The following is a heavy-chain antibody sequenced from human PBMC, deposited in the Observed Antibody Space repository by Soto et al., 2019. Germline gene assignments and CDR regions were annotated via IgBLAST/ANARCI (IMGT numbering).Heavy chain of an antibody. CDR2: ISYDGSIN. Sequence: QVQLVESGGGVVQPGRSLRLSCAASGFSFSSYGMHWVRQAPGKRLEWVAVISYDGSINYYADSVKGRFTISRDNSKNTLYLQMNSLRTEDTGVYYCAKGSGYGDYVGDYWGQGSLVTVSS. CDR1: GFSFSSYG. D-gene: IGHD4-17*01. V-gene: IGHV3-30*18. CDR3: AKGSGYGDYVGDY. J-gene: IGHJ4*02.